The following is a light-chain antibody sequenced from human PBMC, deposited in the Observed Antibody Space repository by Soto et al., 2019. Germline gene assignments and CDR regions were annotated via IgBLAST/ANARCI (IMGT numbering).Light chain of an antibody. J-gene: IGKJ2*01. CDR1: QGIRND. V-gene: IGKV1-6*01. CDR3: LQDFSYPYT. CDR2: AAS. Sequence: AIPMTQSPSSLSASVGDRVTITCRASQGIRNDLGWYQQKPGKAPKLLIYAASTLHNWVPSRFSGSGSGTDFTLTISSLQPEDFAAYYCLQDFSYPYTFGQGTKLEI.